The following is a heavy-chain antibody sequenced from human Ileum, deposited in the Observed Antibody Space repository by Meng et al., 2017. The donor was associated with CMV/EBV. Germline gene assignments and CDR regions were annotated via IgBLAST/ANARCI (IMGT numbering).Heavy chain of an antibody. Sequence: GESLKISCAASGFTFSSYAMNWVRQAPGKGLEWVSIIYSDGSSTYYADSVKGRFTISRDNSKNRLYLQMNSVRAEDTAVYYCAKGEVVGAFDQWGQGTLVTVSS. CDR1: GFTFSSYA. J-gene: IGHJ4*02. CDR3: AKGEVVGAFDQ. V-gene: IGHV3-23*03. D-gene: IGHD1-26*01. CDR2: IYSDGSST.